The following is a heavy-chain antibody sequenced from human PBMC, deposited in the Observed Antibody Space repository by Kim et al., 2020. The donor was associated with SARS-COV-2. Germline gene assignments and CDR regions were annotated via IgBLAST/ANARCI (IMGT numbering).Heavy chain of an antibody. Sequence: ASVKVSCKASGYTFTSYAMHWVRQAPGQRLEWMGWINAGNGNTKYSQKFQGRVTITRDTSASTAYMELSSLRSEDTAVYYCARDSRLRYFDWLNSPPAFDYWGQGTLVTVSS. CDR3: ARDSRLRYFDWLNSPPAFDY. CDR2: INAGNGNT. D-gene: IGHD3-9*01. V-gene: IGHV1-3*01. J-gene: IGHJ4*02. CDR1: GYTFTSYA.